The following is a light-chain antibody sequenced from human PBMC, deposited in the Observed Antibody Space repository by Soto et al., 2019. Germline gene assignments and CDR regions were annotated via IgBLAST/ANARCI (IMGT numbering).Light chain of an antibody. Sequence: QSVLTQPPSVSGAPGQRVTISCIGSNSNIGPGYDVHWYLQIPGTAPKLLIYGNINRPSGVPDRFSGSKSGTTASLAITGLQTEDEGDYYCQSYESGVSDPLFGGGTKVTVL. CDR3: QSYESGVSDPL. CDR2: GNI. V-gene: IGLV1-40*01. CDR1: NSNIGPGYD. J-gene: IGLJ2*01.